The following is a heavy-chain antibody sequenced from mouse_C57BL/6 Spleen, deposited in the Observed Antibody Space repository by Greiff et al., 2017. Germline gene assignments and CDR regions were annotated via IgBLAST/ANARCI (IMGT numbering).Heavy chain of an antibody. V-gene: IGHV1-82*01. CDR3: ASEGSLRYAMDY. CDR2: IYPGDGDT. CDR1: GYAFSSSW. J-gene: IGHJ4*01. Sequence: VQLQQSGPELVKPGASVKISCKASGYAFSSSWMHWVKQRPGKGLEWIGRIYPGDGDTNYNGKFKGKATLTADKSSSAAYMQLSSLTSEDSAVYFGASEGSLRYAMDYWGQGTSVTVSS.